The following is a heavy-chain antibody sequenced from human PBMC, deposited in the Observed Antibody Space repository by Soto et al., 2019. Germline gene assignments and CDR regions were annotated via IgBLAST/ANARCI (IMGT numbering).Heavy chain of an antibody. CDR3: AREGNLGRWIQPLDS. CDR2: IHYNGNT. Sequence: PSETLSLTCTVSGYSISSFSLIWIRQPPGKGLEWIGNIHYNGNTKYSPSLKSRVTMSVDTSKNHFSLKLISVTTADTAVYFCAREGNLGRWIQPLDSWGQGTLVTVSS. V-gene: IGHV4-59*01. CDR1: GYSISSFS. J-gene: IGHJ4*02. D-gene: IGHD2-2*03.